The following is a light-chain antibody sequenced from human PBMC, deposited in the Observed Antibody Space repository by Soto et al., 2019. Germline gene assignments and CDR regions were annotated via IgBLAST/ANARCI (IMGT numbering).Light chain of an antibody. J-gene: IGKJ4*01. V-gene: IGKV3-15*01. CDR1: QSINNN. CDR3: QQLNSYPLT. Sequence: EIVMTQSPATLSVSPGERATLSCRASQSINNNLAWYQQKPGQAPRLLVYGASTRAAGIPARFSGSGSGTEFSLTISSLQSEDFATYYCQQLNSYPLTFGGGTKVEIK. CDR2: GAS.